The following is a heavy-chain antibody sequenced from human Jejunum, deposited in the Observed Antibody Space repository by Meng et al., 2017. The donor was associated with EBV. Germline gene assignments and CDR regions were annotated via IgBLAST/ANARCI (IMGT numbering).Heavy chain of an antibody. J-gene: IGHJ4*02. D-gene: IGHD3-10*01. Sequence: VQRVGSGGGLVLPGGPLRLSCEASEFTFSTYWIHWVRQAPGKGLVWVSRINTDGSGTSYADSVKGRFTISRDNAKSTLYLQMNSLRAEDTAVYYCARDPAMVRGLTLSNYFDYWGQGTLVTVSS. V-gene: IGHV3-74*01. CDR1: EFTFSTYW. CDR2: INTDGSGT. CDR3: ARDPAMVRGLTLSNYFDY.